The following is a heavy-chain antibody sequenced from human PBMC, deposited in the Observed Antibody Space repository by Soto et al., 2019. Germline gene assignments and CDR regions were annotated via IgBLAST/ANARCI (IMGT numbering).Heavy chain of an antibody. CDR2: ILYDGGNK. Sequence: GGSLRLSCAASGFTFSSYTIHWVRQAPGKGLEWVALILYDGGNKYYADSVKGGFTISRDNSKNTLYLQINSLRAGATAGYYVARDNGYSHGNGMDVWGQGTTVTVSS. J-gene: IGHJ6*02. D-gene: IGHD5-18*01. CDR3: ARDNGYSHGNGMDV. V-gene: IGHV3-30-3*01. CDR1: GFTFSSYT.